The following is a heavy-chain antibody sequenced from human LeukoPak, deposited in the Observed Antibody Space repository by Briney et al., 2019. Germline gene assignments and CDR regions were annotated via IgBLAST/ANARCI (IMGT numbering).Heavy chain of an antibody. D-gene: IGHD2-2*02. CDR3: ARGCSSTSCYTGFWPRGPNWFDP. Sequence: GASVKISCKASGGTFSSYAISWVRQAPGQGLEWMGGIIPIFGTANYAQKFQGRVTITTDESTSTAYMELSSLRSEDTAVYYCARGCSSTSCYTGFWPRGPNWFDPWGQGTLVTVSS. CDR2: IIPIFGTA. CDR1: GGTFSSYA. V-gene: IGHV1-69*05. J-gene: IGHJ5*02.